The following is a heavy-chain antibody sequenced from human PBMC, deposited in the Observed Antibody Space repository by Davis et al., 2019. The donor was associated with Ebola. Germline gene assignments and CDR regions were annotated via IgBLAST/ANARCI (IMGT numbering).Heavy chain of an antibody. D-gene: IGHD5-18*01. Sequence: GESLKISCKASGYNYTSYWIAWVRQMPGKGLEWMGIIYPGDSDTRYSPSFQGQVTISADKSISTAYLQWSSLKASDTAMYYCARRLIVSTAMVYDYWGQGTLVTVSS. CDR1: GYNYTSYW. V-gene: IGHV5-51*01. CDR2: IYPGDSDT. J-gene: IGHJ4*02. CDR3: ARRLIVSTAMVYDY.